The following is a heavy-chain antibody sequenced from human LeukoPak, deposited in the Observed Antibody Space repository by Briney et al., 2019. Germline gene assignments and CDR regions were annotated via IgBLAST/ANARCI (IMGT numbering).Heavy chain of an antibody. J-gene: IGHJ5*02. D-gene: IGHD3-10*01. V-gene: IGHV4-59*08. Sequence: PSETLSLTCTVSGGSISSYYWSWIRQPPGKGLEWIGYIYYSGSTNYNPSLKSRVTISVDTSKKQFSLKLSSVTAADTAVYYCARHVGFITMVRGVINNNWFDPWGQGTLVTVSS. CDR2: IYYSGST. CDR1: GGSISSYY. CDR3: ARHVGFITMVRGVINNNWFDP.